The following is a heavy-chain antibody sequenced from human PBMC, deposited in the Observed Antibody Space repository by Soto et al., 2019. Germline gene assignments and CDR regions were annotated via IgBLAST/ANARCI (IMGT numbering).Heavy chain of an antibody. V-gene: IGHV4-31*03. Sequence: PSETLSLTCTFSGASITSGGYFWSWLRQLPGKGLEWIGNIYSSGTAFYNPSLKSRATISVDTSANQFSLKMNSVTAADTAVYSCARDRSGYYWFDTWGKGTPVPVS. CDR2: IYSSGTA. CDR1: GASITSGGYF. D-gene: IGHD3-22*01. J-gene: IGHJ5*02. CDR3: ARDRSGYYWFDT.